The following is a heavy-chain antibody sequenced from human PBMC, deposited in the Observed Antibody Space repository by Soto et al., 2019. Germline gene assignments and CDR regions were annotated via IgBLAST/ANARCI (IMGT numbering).Heavy chain of an antibody. CDR2: IYYSGST. J-gene: IGHJ6*04. V-gene: IGHV4-59*01. D-gene: IGHD2-2*01. Sequence: SETLSLTCTVSGGSISSYYWSWIRQPPGKGLEWIGYIYYSGSTNYNPSLKSRVTISVDTSKNQFSLKLSSVTAADTAVYYCARDRGAGYCSSTSCRYYYYYGMDVWGKGTTVTVSS. CDR3: ARDRGAGYCSSTSCRYYYYYGMDV. CDR1: GGSISSYY.